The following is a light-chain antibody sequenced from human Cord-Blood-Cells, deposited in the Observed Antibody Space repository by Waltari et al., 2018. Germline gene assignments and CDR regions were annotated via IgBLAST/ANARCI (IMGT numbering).Light chain of an antibody. Sequence: QSVLTQPPSASGTPGQRVTISCSGSSSNFGSNYVYWYQQLPGTAPKLLIYRNNHLPSGVPDRFSGSKSGTSASLAISGLRSEDEADYYCAAWDDSLSGRVFGGGTKLTVL. V-gene: IGLV1-47*01. CDR2: RNN. CDR3: AAWDDSLSGRV. CDR1: SSNFGSNY. J-gene: IGLJ3*02.